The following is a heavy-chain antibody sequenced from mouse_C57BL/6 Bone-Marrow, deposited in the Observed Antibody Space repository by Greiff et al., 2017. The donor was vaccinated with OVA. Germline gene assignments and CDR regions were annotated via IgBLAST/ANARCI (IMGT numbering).Heavy chain of an antibody. D-gene: IGHD6-1*01. J-gene: IGHJ1*03. CDR2: SRNKANDYTT. Sequence: EVQLVESGGGLVQSGRSLRLSCATSGFTFSDFYMEWVRQAPGKGLEWIAASRNKANDYTTEYSASVKGRFIVSRDTSQSILYLQMNALRAEDTAIYYCARGLYVWGTGTTVTVSS. CDR1: GFTFSDFY. V-gene: IGHV7-1*01. CDR3: ARGLYV.